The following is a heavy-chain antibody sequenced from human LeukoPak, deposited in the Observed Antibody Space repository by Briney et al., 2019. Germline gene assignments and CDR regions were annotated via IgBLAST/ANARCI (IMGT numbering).Heavy chain of an antibody. J-gene: IGHJ3*02. Sequence: SETLSLTCTVSGGTISRYYWSWIRQPPGKGLEWIGYIYYSGSTNYNPSLKSRVTISVDTSKNQFSLKLSSVSDADTAVYYCARGRMGAVDAFDIWGQGTMVTVSS. CDR1: GGTISRYY. CDR3: ARGRMGAVDAFDI. V-gene: IGHV4-59*01. D-gene: IGHD1-26*01. CDR2: IYYSGST.